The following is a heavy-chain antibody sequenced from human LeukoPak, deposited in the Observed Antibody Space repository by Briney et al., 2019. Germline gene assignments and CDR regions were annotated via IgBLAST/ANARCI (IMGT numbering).Heavy chain of an antibody. Sequence: GGSLRLSCAASGFSFGRHWMNWVRQAPGKGLEWVANIRQDGSEKNYVDSVKGRFTISRDNAKNSLFLQMDSLRAEDTAVYYCARTQEGYFDYWGQGTLVTVSS. CDR2: IRQDGSEK. J-gene: IGHJ4*02. CDR1: GFSFGRHW. V-gene: IGHV3-7*03. CDR3: ARTQEGYFDY.